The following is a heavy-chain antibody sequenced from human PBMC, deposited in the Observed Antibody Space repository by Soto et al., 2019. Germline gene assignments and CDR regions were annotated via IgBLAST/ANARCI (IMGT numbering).Heavy chain of an antibody. D-gene: IGHD3-10*01. Sequence: QVQLVQSGAEVKKPGASVKVSCKTSGYTFTTYAMHWVRQAPGQRLEWMGWINAGGGDTKYSQRFQGRVTIIRDTSASTVYMELSSLTPEDTAVYYCARGRVVRGVTTSVPHDFWGQGTLVTVSS. V-gene: IGHV1-3*01. CDR1: GYTFTTYA. CDR3: ARGRVVRGVTTSVPHDF. CDR2: INAGGGDT. J-gene: IGHJ4*02.